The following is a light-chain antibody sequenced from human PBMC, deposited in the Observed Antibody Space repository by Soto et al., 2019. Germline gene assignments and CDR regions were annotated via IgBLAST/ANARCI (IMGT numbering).Light chain of an antibody. V-gene: IGKV1-5*01. CDR1: QSIVTS. J-gene: IGKJ1*01. Sequence: DIQMTQSPSTLSASVGDRVTITCRASQSIVTSLAWYQHKPGKAPNLLIYDASNLRSGVPSRFSGSGSGTDFTLTISSLQPEDSATYYWQQYKGYSPTFGHGTKVEIK. CDR3: QQYKGYSPT. CDR2: DAS.